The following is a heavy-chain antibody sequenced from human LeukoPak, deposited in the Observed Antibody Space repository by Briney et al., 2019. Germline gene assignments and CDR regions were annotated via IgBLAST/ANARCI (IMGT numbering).Heavy chain of an antibody. CDR3: ARDRYYYDSSGYYYYYYSGMDV. CDR2: ISYDGRNE. J-gene: IGHJ6*02. D-gene: IGHD3-22*01. CDR1: GFPFSSFA. V-gene: IGHV3-30*04. Sequence: PGGSLRLSCAASGFPFSSFAMHWAGPAPGKGLEWGAVISYDGRNEYYAASVKGRFTISRDNSKNTLYLQMNSLRAEDTAVYYCARDRYYYDSSGYYYYYYSGMDVWGQGTTVTVSS.